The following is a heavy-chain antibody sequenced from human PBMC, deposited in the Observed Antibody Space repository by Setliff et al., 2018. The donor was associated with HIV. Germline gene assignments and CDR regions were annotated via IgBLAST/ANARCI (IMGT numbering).Heavy chain of an antibody. D-gene: IGHD6-13*01. CDR1: GDSSSSYY. V-gene: IGHV4-4*07. Sequence: SETLSLTCTVSGDSSSSYYCNWIRQPAGKGLEWIGHTYISGSTNYNPSLKSRVTMSLDTSKNQFSLKLSSVTAADTAIYYCARGSRSHGGMFGYWGQGTLVTVSS. CDR3: ARGSRSHGGMFGY. J-gene: IGHJ4*02. CDR2: TYISGST.